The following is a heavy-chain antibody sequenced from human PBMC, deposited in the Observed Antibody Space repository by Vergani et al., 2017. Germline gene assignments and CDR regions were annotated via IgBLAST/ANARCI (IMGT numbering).Heavy chain of an antibody. CDR1: GFTFSSYG. Sequence: VQLVESGGGVVQPGRSLRLSCAASGFTFSSYGMHWVREAPGKGLEWVAVISHDGSNKYFADSVKGRFTISRDNSTNTLYLQMNSLRAEDTAVYYCAKALELYYYYYGMDVWGQGTTVTVSS. D-gene: IGHD1-7*01. J-gene: IGHJ6*02. CDR3: AKALELYYYYYGMDV. V-gene: IGHV3-30*18. CDR2: ISHDGSNK.